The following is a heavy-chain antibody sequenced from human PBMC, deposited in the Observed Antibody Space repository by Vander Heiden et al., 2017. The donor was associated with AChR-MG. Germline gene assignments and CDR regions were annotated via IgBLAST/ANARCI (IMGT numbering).Heavy chain of an antibody. Sequence: EVQLVESGGGLVKPGGSMRLSCRLFRFRFSSYRMNWVRPAPGKGLGWVSSLSGTLRDIYHADSVKGRFTIYRDNTKNSLFLQMNSLRAEDTAIYYCARDRGQSSGWGYTFDIWGQGTMVTVSS. V-gene: IGHV3-21*01. CDR3: ARDRGQSSGWGYTFDI. J-gene: IGHJ3*02. CDR2: LSGTLRDI. CDR1: RFRFSSYR. D-gene: IGHD6-19*01.